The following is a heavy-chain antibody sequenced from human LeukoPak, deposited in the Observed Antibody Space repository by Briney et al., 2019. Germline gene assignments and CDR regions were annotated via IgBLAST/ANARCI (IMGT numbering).Heavy chain of an antibody. CDR3: ARQSITMTQYYFDY. CDR1: GFTFGSYS. V-gene: IGHV3-21*01. D-gene: IGHD3-22*01. Sequence: SGGSLRLSRAASGFTFGSYSMNWVRQAPGKGLEWVSSISSSSSYIYYADSVKGRFTISRDNAKNSLYLQMNSLRAEDTAVDYCARQSITMTQYYFDYWGQGTLVTVSS. J-gene: IGHJ4*02. CDR2: ISSSSSYI.